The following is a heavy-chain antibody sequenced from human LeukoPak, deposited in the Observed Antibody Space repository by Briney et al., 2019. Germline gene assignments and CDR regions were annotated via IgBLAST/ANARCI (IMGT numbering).Heavy chain of an antibody. Sequence: PSETLSLTCAVYGGSFSGYYWNWIRQSPGKGLEWIGYIYYSGSTNYNPSLKSRATISVDTSKNQFSLKLSSATAADTAVYYCAQARAAAGSPYNWFDPWGQGTLVTVSS. V-gene: IGHV4-59*01. CDR1: GGSFSGYY. CDR3: AQARAAAGSPYNWFDP. D-gene: IGHD6-13*01. CDR2: IYYSGST. J-gene: IGHJ5*02.